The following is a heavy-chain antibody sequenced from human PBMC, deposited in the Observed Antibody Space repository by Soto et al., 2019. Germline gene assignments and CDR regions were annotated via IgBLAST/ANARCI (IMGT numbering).Heavy chain of an antibody. CDR1: GFTFSSYG. J-gene: IGHJ4*02. CDR3: AEDTYYHDSTGYYVFDY. CDR2: ISYDGSNE. V-gene: IGHV3-30*18. D-gene: IGHD3-22*01. Sequence: QVQLVESGGGVVQPGNSLRLSCAASGFTFSSYGMHWVRQPPGKGLEWVAGISYDGSNEHYADSVKGRFAISRDNSKITVYLQMNSLRAEDTAVYYCAEDTYYHDSTGYYVFDYWGQGTLVTVSS.